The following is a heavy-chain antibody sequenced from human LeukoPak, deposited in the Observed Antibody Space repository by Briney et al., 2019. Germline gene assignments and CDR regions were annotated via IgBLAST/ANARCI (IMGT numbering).Heavy chain of an antibody. J-gene: IGHJ4*02. Sequence: SVKVSCKASGGTFSSYAISWVRQAPGQGLEWMGGIIPIFGTANYAQKFQGRVTITTDESTSTAYMELSGLRSEDTAVYYCARTFAGKYCGGDCYITLDYWGQGTLVTVSS. V-gene: IGHV1-69*05. CDR1: GGTFSSYA. CDR3: ARTFAGKYCGGDCYITLDY. CDR2: IIPIFGTA. D-gene: IGHD2-21*02.